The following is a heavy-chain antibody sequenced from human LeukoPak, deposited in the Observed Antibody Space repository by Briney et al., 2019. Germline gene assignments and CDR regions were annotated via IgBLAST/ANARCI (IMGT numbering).Heavy chain of an antibody. CDR1: GYSFTDYW. Sequence: GESLKISCKGSGYSFTDYWIGWVRQMPGKGLEWMGIIYLGDSDTRYSPSFQGQVTISADKSISTAYLQWSSLKASDTAMYYCARSVYHDSSGYYYMDYWGQGTLVTVSS. CDR2: IYLGDSDT. J-gene: IGHJ4*02. V-gene: IGHV5-51*01. D-gene: IGHD3-22*01. CDR3: ARSVYHDSSGYYYMDY.